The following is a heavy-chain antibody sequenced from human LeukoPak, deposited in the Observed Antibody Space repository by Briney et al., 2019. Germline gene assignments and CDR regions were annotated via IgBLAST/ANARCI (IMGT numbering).Heavy chain of an antibody. CDR3: AKGPSSIAVAPLG. V-gene: IGHV3-53*01. J-gene: IGHJ3*01. D-gene: IGHD6-19*01. CDR1: GFILSSNY. Sequence: QPGGSLRLSCAASGFILSSNYMNWVRQAPGKGLEWVSIMYSGGDIYYADSVKGRFTISRDNSKNTLYLQMNSLRAEDAAVYYCAKGPSSIAVAPLGWGQGTMVTVSS. CDR2: MYSGGDI.